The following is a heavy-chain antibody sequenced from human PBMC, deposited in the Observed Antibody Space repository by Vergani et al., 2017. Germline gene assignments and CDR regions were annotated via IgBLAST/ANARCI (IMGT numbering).Heavy chain of an antibody. CDR1: GFTFNSYG. Sequence: QAQLVESGGGVVQPGGSLRLSCAASGFTFNSYGMHWVRQAPGKGLEWVASIRSDESRRYYGDSMEGPFTISRDNSKNTLYLQMKSLRPEDTAVYYCAKEGGGYCSGGTCYPEYWGQGTLVIVSS. J-gene: IGHJ4*02. D-gene: IGHD2-15*01. V-gene: IGHV3-30*02. CDR3: AKEGGGYCSGGTCYPEY. CDR2: IRSDESRR.